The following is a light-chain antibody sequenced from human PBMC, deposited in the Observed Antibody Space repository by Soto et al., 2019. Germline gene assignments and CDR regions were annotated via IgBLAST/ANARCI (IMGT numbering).Light chain of an antibody. CDR1: SSDVGGYNY. CDR2: EVN. V-gene: IGLV2-8*01. CDR3: TSYAGGNNV. Sequence: QSALTQPPSASGSPGQSVTISCTGTSSDVGGYNYVSWYQQHPGKVPKLMVYEVNKRPSGVPDRFSGSNSGNTASLTVSGLQSDYEADYYCTSYAGGNNVFGTGTKVTVL. J-gene: IGLJ1*01.